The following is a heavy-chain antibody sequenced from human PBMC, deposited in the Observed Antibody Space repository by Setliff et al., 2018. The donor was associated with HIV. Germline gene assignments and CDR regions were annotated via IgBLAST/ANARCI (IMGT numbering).Heavy chain of an antibody. CDR1: GYTFTSYH. CDR3: ARPTTEGDYYDSSGYLSGAFDI. V-gene: IGHV1-2*02. D-gene: IGHD3-22*01. J-gene: IGHJ3*02. Sequence: ASVKVSCKTSGYTFTSYHLHWLRQAPGQGLEWMGWINPNSGDTRYAQRFQGRVTMTRDTSTSTAYMELSRLRSDDTAVYYCARPTTEGDYYDSSGYLSGAFDIWGQGTMVTVSS. CDR2: INPNSGDT.